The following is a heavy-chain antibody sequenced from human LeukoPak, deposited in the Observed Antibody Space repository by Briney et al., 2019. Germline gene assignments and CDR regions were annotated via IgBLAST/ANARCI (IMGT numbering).Heavy chain of an antibody. CDR3: ARLGYCSSTSCPRNRGAFDI. CDR2: IYHSGST. V-gene: IGHV4-38-2*02. Sequence: SETLSLTCTVSGYSISSGYYWGWIRQPPGKGLEWIGSIYHSGSTYYNPSLKSRVTISVDTSKNQFSLKLSSVTAADTAVYYCARLGYCSSTSCPRNRGAFDIWGQGTMVTVSS. J-gene: IGHJ3*02. D-gene: IGHD2-2*01. CDR1: GYSISSGYY.